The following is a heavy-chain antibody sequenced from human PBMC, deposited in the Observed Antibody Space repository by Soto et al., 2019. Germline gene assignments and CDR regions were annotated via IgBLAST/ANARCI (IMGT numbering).Heavy chain of an antibody. CDR2: INPNSGGT. Sequence: QVQLVQSGAEVKKPGASMKVSCKASGYTFTGYYMHWVRQAPGQGLEWMGWINPNSGGTNYAQKFQGWVTMTRDTSISTAYMELSRLRSDDTAVYYCARMGYCSSTSCYYYYGMDVWGQGTTVTVSS. V-gene: IGHV1-2*04. CDR3: ARMGYCSSTSCYYYYGMDV. CDR1: GYTFTGYY. J-gene: IGHJ6*02. D-gene: IGHD2-2*01.